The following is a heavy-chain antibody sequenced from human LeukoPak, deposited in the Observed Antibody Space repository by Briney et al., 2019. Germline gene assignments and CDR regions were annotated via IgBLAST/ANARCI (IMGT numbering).Heavy chain of an antibody. J-gene: IGHJ4*02. CDR3: ARHPASGSYYESVGFYDY. Sequence: PSETLSLTCTVSGFSISSCSYYWGWIRQPPGKGLEWIGSIYYSGSTYYNSSLKSRVTISVYTSKNQFSLKLTTVTAADTAVYYCARHPASGSYYESVGFYDYWGQGTLVTVSS. V-gene: IGHV4-39*01. D-gene: IGHD1-26*01. CDR1: GFSISSCSYY. CDR2: IYYSGST.